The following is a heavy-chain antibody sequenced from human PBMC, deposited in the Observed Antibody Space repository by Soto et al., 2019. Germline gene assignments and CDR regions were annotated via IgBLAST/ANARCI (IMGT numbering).Heavy chain of an antibody. Sequence: QVQLVQSGAEVKKPGASVKVSCKASGYTFTSYYMHWVRQAPGQGLEWMGIINPSGGSTSYAQKFQGRVTMTRDTSKSTVYMELSSLRSEDTAVYYCARDGDYGGNSGGCLDYWGQGTLVTGSS. CDR1: GYTFTSYY. V-gene: IGHV1-46*01. CDR3: ARDGDYGGNSGGCLDY. D-gene: IGHD4-17*01. J-gene: IGHJ4*02. CDR2: INPSGGST.